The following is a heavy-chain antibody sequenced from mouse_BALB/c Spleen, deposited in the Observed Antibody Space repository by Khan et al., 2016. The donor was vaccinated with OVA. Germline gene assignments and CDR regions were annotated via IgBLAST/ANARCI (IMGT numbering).Heavy chain of an antibody. CDR3: ARSDDGYPEWYFDV. Sequence: QMQLEESGPGLVAPSQSLSITCTVSGFSLTSYSVHWVRQPPGKGLEWLGVIWADGGTNYNSALMSRLSITKDNFKSQVFLKMNSLQSDDTAIYYCARSDDGYPEWYFDVWGAGTTVTVSS. CDR2: IWADGGT. J-gene: IGHJ1*01. CDR1: GFSLTSYS. D-gene: IGHD2-3*01. V-gene: IGHV2-9*02.